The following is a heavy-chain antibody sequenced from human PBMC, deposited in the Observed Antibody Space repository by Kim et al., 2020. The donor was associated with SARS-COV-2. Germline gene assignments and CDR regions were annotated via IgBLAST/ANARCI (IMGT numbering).Heavy chain of an antibody. CDR1: GFTFSSYW. J-gene: IGHJ4*02. Sequence: GGSLRLSCAASGFTFSSYWMSWVRQTPGKGLEWVANIRQDGNRKEFADSVKGRFAIFRDNAQNSVYLEMNSLRAEDTAVYYCVSEGLGGFDFWGQGTRVSVSS. CDR2: IRQDGNRK. D-gene: IGHD2-15*01. CDR3: VSEGLGGFDF. V-gene: IGHV3-7*03.